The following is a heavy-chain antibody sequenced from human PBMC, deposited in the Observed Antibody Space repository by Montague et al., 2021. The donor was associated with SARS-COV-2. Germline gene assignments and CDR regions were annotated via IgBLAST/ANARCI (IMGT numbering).Heavy chain of an antibody. Sequence: SETLSLTCTVSGGSISSYYWSWIWQPPGKGLEWIGYIYYSGSTNYNPYLKSRVTISVDTSKNQFSLKLSSVTAADTAVYYCARGGYYDYAFDIWGQGTMVTVSS. J-gene: IGHJ3*02. V-gene: IGHV4-59*01. D-gene: IGHD3-22*01. CDR2: IYYSGST. CDR3: ARGGYYDYAFDI. CDR1: GGSISSYY.